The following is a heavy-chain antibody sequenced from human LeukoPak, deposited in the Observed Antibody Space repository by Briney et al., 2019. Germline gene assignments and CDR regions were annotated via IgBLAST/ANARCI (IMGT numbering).Heavy chain of an antibody. J-gene: IGHJ6*03. V-gene: IGHV1-69*01. CDR1: GGTFSSYA. CDR2: IIHIFGTA. CDR3: AREGDILTGYSRYYYMDV. D-gene: IGHD3-9*01. Sequence: ASVKVSCKASGGTFSSYAISWVRQAPGQGLEWTGGIIHIFGTANYAQKFQGRVTITADESTSTAYMELSSLRSEDTAVYYCAREGDILTGYSRYYYMDVWGKGTTVTVSS.